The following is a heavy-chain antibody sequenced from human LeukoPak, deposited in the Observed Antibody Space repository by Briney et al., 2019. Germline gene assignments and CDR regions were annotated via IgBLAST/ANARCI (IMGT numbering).Heavy chain of an antibody. D-gene: IGHD3-16*02. CDR3: AREPDDYVWGSYRFFDY. V-gene: IGHV4-59*01. CDR1: GGSISSYY. J-gene: IGHJ4*02. CDR2: IYYSRST. Sequence: PSETLSLTCTVSGGSISSYYWSWIRQPPGKGLEWIGYIYYSRSTNYNPSLKSRVTISVDTSKNQFSLKLSSVTAADTAVYYCAREPDDYVWGSYRFFDYWGQGTLVTVSS.